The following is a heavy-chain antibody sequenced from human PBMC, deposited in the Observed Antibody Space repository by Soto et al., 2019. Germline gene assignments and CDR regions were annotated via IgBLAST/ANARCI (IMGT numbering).Heavy chain of an antibody. J-gene: IGHJ4*02. CDR2: IYWDDDK. CDR1: GFSLSTSEVG. CDR3: PHSLNTVVVPTAMHPPFDY. D-gene: IGHD2-2*01. Sequence: GSGPTLVNPTQTLTLTCTFSGFSLSTSEVGVGWIRQPPGKALEWLALIYWDDDKRYSPSLKSRLTITKDTSKNQVVLTMTNMDPLYTSTYYCPHSLNTVVVPTAMHPPFDYWSQGNLLPVSS. V-gene: IGHV2-5*02.